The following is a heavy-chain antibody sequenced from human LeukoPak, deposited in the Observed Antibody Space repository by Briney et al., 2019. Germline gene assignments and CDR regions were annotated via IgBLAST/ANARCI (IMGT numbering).Heavy chain of an antibody. CDR2: IYYSGST. V-gene: IGHV4-59*01. CDR3: ARSTYYYDSSGYSY. CDR1: GGSFSGYY. Sequence: SETLSLTCAVYGGSFSGYYWSWTRQPPGKGLEWIGYIYYSGSTNYNPSLKSRVTISVDTSKNQFSLKLSSVTAADTAVYYCARSTYYYDSSGYSYWGQGTLVTVSS. D-gene: IGHD3-22*01. J-gene: IGHJ4*02.